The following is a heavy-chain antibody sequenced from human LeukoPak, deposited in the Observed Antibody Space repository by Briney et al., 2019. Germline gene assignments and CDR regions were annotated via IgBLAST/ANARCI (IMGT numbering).Heavy chain of an antibody. D-gene: IGHD1-26*01. CDR1: GYTFTSYG. Sequence: ASVKVSCKASGYTFTSYGISWVRQAPGQGLERMGWISAYNGNTNYAQKLQGRVTMTTDTSTSIAYMELWSLRSDDTAVYYCAIPAVGAHEAFDIWGQGTMVTVSS. V-gene: IGHV1-18*01. J-gene: IGHJ3*02. CDR2: ISAYNGNT. CDR3: AIPAVGAHEAFDI.